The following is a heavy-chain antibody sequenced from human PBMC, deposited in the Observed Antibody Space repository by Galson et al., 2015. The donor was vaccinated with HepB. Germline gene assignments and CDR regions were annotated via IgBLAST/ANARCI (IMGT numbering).Heavy chain of an antibody. D-gene: IGHD6-6*01. Sequence: SVKVSCKASGGTFSSYAISWVRQAPGQGLEWMGGIIPIFGTANYAQKFQGRVTITADESTSTAYMELSSLRSEDTAVYYCARARGSSSSSDYYYYMDVWGKGTTVTVSS. CDR1: GGTFSSYA. CDR2: IIPIFGTA. V-gene: IGHV1-69*13. CDR3: ARARGSSSSSDYYYYMDV. J-gene: IGHJ6*03.